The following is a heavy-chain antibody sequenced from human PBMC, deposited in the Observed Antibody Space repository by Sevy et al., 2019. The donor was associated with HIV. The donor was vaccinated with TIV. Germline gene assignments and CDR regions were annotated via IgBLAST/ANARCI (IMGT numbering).Heavy chain of an antibody. Sequence: GESLKISCAASGITFSSHAMHWVRQAPGKGLEWVTIISYDGSNKYYADSVKGRFTISRDNSKNTLYLQMNSLRAEDTAVYYCARADYGDYSGEFDYWGQGTLVTVSS. D-gene: IGHD4-17*01. CDR3: ARADYGDYSGEFDY. CDR1: GITFSSHA. CDR2: ISYDGSNK. J-gene: IGHJ4*02. V-gene: IGHV3-30-3*01.